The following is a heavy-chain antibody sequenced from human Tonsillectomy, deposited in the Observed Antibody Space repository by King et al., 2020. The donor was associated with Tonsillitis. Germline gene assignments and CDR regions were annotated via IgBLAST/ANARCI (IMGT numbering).Heavy chain of an antibody. CDR3: ARDTGGWRSFDY. CDR1: GYSFTGYS. Sequence: QLVQSGAEVKRPGASVKVSCQASGYSFTGYSIHWVRQAPGQGLDWMGRINPDSGAADYALRFEERVAMTADTSSRTAYLELSRLKSDDTATYFCARDTGGWRSFDYWGQGTLVTVSS. CDR2: INPDSGAA. J-gene: IGHJ4*02. D-gene: IGHD2-8*02. V-gene: IGHV1-2*06.